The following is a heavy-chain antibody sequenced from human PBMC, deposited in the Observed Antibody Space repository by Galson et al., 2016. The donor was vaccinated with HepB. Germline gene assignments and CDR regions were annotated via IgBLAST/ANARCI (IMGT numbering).Heavy chain of an antibody. V-gene: IGHV4-39*01. CDR1: GDSISSPTYH. CDR2: IYYAGHT. D-gene: IGHD2-8*01. Sequence: EPLSLTCAVSGDSISSPTYHWGWIRQPPGKGLEWIGTIYYAGHTYYSPSLRTRLMMSMDTSKNQFSPNLISVTAADTAVYFCARHKTNGDWFDPWGQGTLVTVSS. CDR3: ARHKTNGDWFDP. J-gene: IGHJ5*02.